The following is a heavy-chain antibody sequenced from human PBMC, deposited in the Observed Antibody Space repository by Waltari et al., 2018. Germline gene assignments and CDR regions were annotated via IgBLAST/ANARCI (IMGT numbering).Heavy chain of an antibody. V-gene: IGHV3-30-3*01. CDR1: GFPFSSYA. CDR2: ISYDGSNK. J-gene: IGHJ3*02. Sequence: PASGFPFSSYAMHWVRQAPGKGLEWVAVISYDGSNKYYADSVKGRFTISRDNSKNTLYLQMNSLRAEDTAVYYCARDITVTGSIWGQGTMVTVSS. CDR3: ARDITVTGSI. D-gene: IGHD4-17*01.